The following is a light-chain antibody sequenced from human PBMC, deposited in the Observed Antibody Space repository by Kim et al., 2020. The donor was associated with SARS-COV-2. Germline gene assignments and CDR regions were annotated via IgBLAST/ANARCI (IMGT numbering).Light chain of an antibody. CDR1: KLGDKY. CDR3: QAWDSSTHVV. V-gene: IGLV3-1*01. J-gene: IGLJ2*01. Sequence: VSPGQTASITCSGDKLGDKYACWYQQKPGQSPVLVIYQDSKRPSGIPERFPGSNSGNTATLTISGTQAMDEADYYCQAWDSSTHVVFGGGTQLTVL. CDR2: QDS.